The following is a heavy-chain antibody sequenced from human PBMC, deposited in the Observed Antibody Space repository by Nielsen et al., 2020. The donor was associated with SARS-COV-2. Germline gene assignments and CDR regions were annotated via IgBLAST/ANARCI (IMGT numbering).Heavy chain of an antibody. J-gene: IGHJ6*02. CDR2: IWYDGSNK. Sequence: GGSLRLSCAASGFTFSSYGMHWVRQAPGKGLEWVAVIWYDGSNKYYADSVKGRFTISRDNSKNTLYLQMNSLRAEDTAVYYCARDPLGYCSGGSCYSGYYYYGMDVWGQGTTVTVSS. CDR1: GFTFSSYG. D-gene: IGHD2-15*01. CDR3: ARDPLGYCSGGSCYSGYYYYGMDV. V-gene: IGHV3-33*01.